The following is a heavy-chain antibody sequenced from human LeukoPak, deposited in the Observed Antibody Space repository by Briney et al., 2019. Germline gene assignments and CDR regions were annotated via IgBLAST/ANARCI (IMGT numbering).Heavy chain of an antibody. CDR1: GYXFTGYY. CDR3: ARDTGSKDWFDP. Sequence: ASVKVSCKASGYXFTGYYMHWVRQAPGQGLEWMGWINPNSGGTNYAQKFQGRVTMTRDTSISTAYMELSRLRSDDTAVYYCARDTGSKDWFDPWGQGTLVTVSS. CDR2: INPNSGGT. D-gene: IGHD1-14*01. V-gene: IGHV1-2*02. J-gene: IGHJ5*02.